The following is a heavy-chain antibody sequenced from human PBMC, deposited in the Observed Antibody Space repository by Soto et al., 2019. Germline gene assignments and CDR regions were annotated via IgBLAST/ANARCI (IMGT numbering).Heavy chain of an antibody. CDR3: ARDNVGGYFDY. Sequence: EVQLVESGGGLVQPGGSLRLSCAASEFSFSSSWMSWVRQAPGKGLEWVANIKEDGSEKNYVDSVKGRFTISRDNAKNARYLKMNSLRAEDTAVYFWARDNVGGYFDYWGQGTLGTVSS. D-gene: IGHD3-16*01. CDR1: EFSFSSSW. J-gene: IGHJ4*02. V-gene: IGHV3-7*01. CDR2: IKEDGSEK.